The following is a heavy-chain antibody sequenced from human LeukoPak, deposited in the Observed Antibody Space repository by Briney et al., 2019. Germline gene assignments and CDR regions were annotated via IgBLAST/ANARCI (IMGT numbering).Heavy chain of an antibody. D-gene: IGHD3-10*01. CDR1: GGSFSGYY. CDR3: ARDTSRGPYYYYYGMDV. CDR2: INHSGST. V-gene: IGHV4-34*01. J-gene: IGHJ6*02. Sequence: SETLSLTCAVYGGSFSGYYWSWIRQPPGKGLEWIGEINHSGSTNYNPSLKSRVTISVDTSKNQFSLKLSSVTAADTAVYYCARDTSRGPYYYYYGMDVWGQGTTVTVSS.